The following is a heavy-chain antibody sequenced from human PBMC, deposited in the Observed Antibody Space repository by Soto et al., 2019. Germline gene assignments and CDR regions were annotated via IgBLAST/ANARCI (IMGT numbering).Heavy chain of an antibody. V-gene: IGHV4-61*01. CDR3: ARATYYYASSADHYFDC. Sequence: QVQLQESGPGLVKPSETLSLTCTVSGGSVSTGSYHWSWIRQPPGKGLEWIGYTYYSESTNVNPSLNSRVTISEDTSRYQYSLKLSSVTAADTAVYYCARATYYYASSADHYFDCWGQGTLVTVSP. D-gene: IGHD3-22*01. CDR1: GGSVSTGSYH. CDR2: TYYSEST. J-gene: IGHJ4*02.